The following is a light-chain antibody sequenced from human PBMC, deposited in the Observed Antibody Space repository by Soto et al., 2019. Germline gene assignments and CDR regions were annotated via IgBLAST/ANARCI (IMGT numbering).Light chain of an antibody. CDR3: QHYNYLPQ. CDR2: GAS. V-gene: IGKV3-15*01. J-gene: IGKJ1*01. CDR1: QSVSSN. Sequence: EIVMTQSPATLSVSPGERATLSCRASQSVSSNLAWYQQKPGQAPRLLIYGASTRVTGIPARCSGSCSGTVFTLIISRLHSEVFTVYYYQHYNYLPQFGQGTKVEIK.